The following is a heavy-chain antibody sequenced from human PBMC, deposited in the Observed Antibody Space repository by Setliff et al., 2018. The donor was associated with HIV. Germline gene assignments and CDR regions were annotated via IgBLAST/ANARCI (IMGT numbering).Heavy chain of an antibody. V-gene: IGHV3-7*01. D-gene: IGHD3-3*02. CDR3: TRKLAPGHGMDV. J-gene: IGHJ6*02. Sequence: LRLSCAASGFNFKTYGMAWIRQAPGRGLEWAAIISNDGGREYYVDSVKGRFTISRDNAKNSLYLQMDSLRVEDTTVYYCTRKLAPGHGMDVWGQGTTVTVSS. CDR1: GFNFKTYG. CDR2: ISNDGGRE.